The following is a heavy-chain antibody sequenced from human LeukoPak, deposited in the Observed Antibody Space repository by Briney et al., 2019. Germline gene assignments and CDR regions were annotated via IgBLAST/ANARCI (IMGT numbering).Heavy chain of an antibody. Sequence: SGTLSLTCAVSGGSISSSNWWSWVRQPPGKGLEWIGEIYHSGSTNYNPSLKSRVTISVDKSKNQFSLKLSSVTAADTAVYYCARGLRLWFGELLCNWFDPWGQGTLVTVSS. D-gene: IGHD3-10*01. CDR1: GGSISSSNW. CDR2: IYHSGST. V-gene: IGHV4-4*02. J-gene: IGHJ5*02. CDR3: ARGLRLWFGELLCNWFDP.